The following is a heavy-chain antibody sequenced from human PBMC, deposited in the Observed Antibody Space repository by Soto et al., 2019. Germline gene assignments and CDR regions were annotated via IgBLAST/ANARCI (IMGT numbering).Heavy chain of an antibody. D-gene: IGHD5-12*01. Sequence: SETLSLTCTVSGGSISSYYWSWIRQPPGKGLEWIGYIYYSGSTNYNPSLKSRVTISVDTSKNQFSLKLSSVTAADTAVYYCASSPRVDIVATIQAFDYWGQGTQVTVSS. CDR1: GGSISSYY. CDR3: ASSPRVDIVATIQAFDY. CDR2: IYYSGST. J-gene: IGHJ4*02. V-gene: IGHV4-59*08.